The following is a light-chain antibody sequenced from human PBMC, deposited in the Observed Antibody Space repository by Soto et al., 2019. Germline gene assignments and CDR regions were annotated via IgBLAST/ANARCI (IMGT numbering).Light chain of an antibody. CDR1: RSVSSSY. V-gene: IGKV3-20*01. J-gene: IGKJ4*01. CDR2: GAS. Sequence: EIVLTQSPGTLSLSPGERATLSCRASRSVSSSYLAWYQKKPGQAPRLLIYGASSRATGIPDRFSGSGSGTDFTLTISRLEPEDFAVYYCQQYGSSPLTFGGGTKVEIK. CDR3: QQYGSSPLT.